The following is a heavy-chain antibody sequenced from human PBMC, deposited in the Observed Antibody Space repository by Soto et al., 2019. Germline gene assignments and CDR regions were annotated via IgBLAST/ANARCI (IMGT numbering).Heavy chain of an antibody. V-gene: IGHV3-48*03. J-gene: IGHJ5*02. CDR2: IIISGSTI. CDR3: ARNYTLGYCSGGSCYRGLGFDX. Sequence: GGALRLSCAASGFTFSSYEMNWVRQAPGKGLELVSYIIISGSTIYYADSVKGRFTISRDNAKNSLYLQMNSLRDEDTAVYYCARNYTLGYCSGGSCYRGLGFDXWGQGTLFTVSX. CDR1: GFTFSSYE. D-gene: IGHD2-15*01.